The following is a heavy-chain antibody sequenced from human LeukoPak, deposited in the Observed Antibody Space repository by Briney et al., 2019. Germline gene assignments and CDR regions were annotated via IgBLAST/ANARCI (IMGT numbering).Heavy chain of an antibody. CDR1: GGSISSGDYY. Sequence: PSQTLSLTCTVSGGSISSGDYYWSWIRQPPGKGLEWIGYIYYSGSTYYNPSLKSRVTISVDRSKNQFSLKLSSVTAADTAVYYCARGDCSSTSCYLYYWGQGTLVTVSS. D-gene: IGHD2-2*01. J-gene: IGHJ4*02. CDR2: IYYSGST. CDR3: ARGDCSSTSCYLYY. V-gene: IGHV4-30-4*01.